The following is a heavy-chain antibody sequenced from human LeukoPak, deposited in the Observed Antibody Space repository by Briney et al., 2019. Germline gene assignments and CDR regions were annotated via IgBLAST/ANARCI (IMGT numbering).Heavy chain of an antibody. J-gene: IGHJ4*02. CDR2: ISYSGST. CDR1: GVSISSYY. D-gene: IGHD3-10*01. Sequence: SETLSLTCTVSGVSISSYYWSWIRQPPGKGLECIGYISYSGSTNYNLSLKSRVTTSVDTSKNQFSLNLSSVTAADTAVYYCARDDGSGSYRCDYWGQGTLVTVSS. CDR3: ARDDGSGSYRCDY. V-gene: IGHV4-59*12.